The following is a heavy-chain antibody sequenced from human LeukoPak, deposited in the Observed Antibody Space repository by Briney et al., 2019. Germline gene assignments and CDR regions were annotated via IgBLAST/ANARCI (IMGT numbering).Heavy chain of an antibody. J-gene: IGHJ4*02. CDR2: IKSKTDGGTT. CDR1: GFTFSNAW. Sequence: PGGSLRLSCAASGFTFSNAWMSWVRQAPGKGLEWVGRIKSKTDGGTTDYAAPVKGRFTISRDDSKNTLYLQMNSLRAEDTAVYYCASFESGSYYYWGQGTLVTVSS. CDR3: ASFESGSYYY. V-gene: IGHV3-15*01. D-gene: IGHD1-26*01.